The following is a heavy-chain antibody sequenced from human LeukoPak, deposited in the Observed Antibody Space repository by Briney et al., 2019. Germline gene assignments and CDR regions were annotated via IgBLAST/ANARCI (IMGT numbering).Heavy chain of an antibody. CDR1: GFTFDDYA. CDR3: AKDEFVASDFTGACDI. D-gene: IGHD2-8*02. J-gene: IGHJ3*02. V-gene: IGHV3-9*03. CDR2: ISWNSGSI. Sequence: GGSLRLSCAASGFTFDDYAMHWVRQAPGKGLEWVSGISWNSGSIDYADSVKGRFTISRDNAKNSLYLQMNSLRAEDMALYYCAKDEFVASDFTGACDIWGQGTMVTVSS.